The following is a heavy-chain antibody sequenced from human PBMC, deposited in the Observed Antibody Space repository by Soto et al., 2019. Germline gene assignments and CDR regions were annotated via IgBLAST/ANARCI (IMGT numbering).Heavy chain of an antibody. CDR3: AKRGPTYYDFWSGYYGDYYYYYMDV. J-gene: IGHJ6*03. Sequence: GGSLRLSCAASGFTFSSYVMSWVRQAPGKGLEWVSAISGSGGSTYYADSVKGRFTISRDNSKNTLYLQMNSLRAEDTAVYYCAKRGPTYYDFWSGYYGDYYYYYMDVWGKGTTVTVSS. CDR1: GFTFSSYV. D-gene: IGHD3-3*01. CDR2: ISGSGGST. V-gene: IGHV3-23*01.